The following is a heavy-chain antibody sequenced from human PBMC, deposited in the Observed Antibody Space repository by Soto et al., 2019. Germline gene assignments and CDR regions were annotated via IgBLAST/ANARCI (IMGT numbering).Heavy chain of an antibody. J-gene: IGHJ5*02. Sequence: SVKVSCKASGGTFSSYAISWVRQAPGQGLEWMGGSIPIFGTANYAQKFQGRVTITADESTSTAYMELSSLRSEDTAVYYCASLDIVVVPAAILDRSNWFDPWGQGTLVTVSS. D-gene: IGHD2-2*02. CDR3: ASLDIVVVPAAILDRSNWFDP. V-gene: IGHV1-69*13. CDR2: SIPIFGTA. CDR1: GGTFSSYA.